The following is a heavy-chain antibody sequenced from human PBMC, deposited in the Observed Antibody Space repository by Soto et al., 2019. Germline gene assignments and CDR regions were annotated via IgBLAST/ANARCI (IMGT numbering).Heavy chain of an antibody. CDR1: GGSISSSSYY. D-gene: IGHD3-3*02. Sequence: QLQLQESGPGLVKPSETLSLTCTVSGGSISSSSYYWGWIRQPPGKGLEWIGSIYYSGSTYYNPCHQPRVPVSVDTSKTQFSLKMSSVTAADTAVYYCEIIKIAFYNWFDPWGQGTLVTVSS. J-gene: IGHJ5*02. CDR2: IYYSGST. V-gene: IGHV4-39*01. CDR3: EIIKIAFYNWFDP.